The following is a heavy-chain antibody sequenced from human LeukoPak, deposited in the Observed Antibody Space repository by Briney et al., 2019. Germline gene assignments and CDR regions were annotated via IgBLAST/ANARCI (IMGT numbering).Heavy chain of an antibody. J-gene: IGHJ3*02. V-gene: IGHV3-7*01. CDR2: IKQDASEK. CDR3: ARLVSALRFGDAFDI. Sequence: PGGSLRLSCAASGFTFSNYWMSWVRQAPGKGLEWVANIKQDASEKYYVDSVKGRFTISRDNGKNSLYLQMNTLRAEDTAVYYCARLVSALRFGDAFDIWGQGTMVTVSS. D-gene: IGHD3-10*01. CDR1: GFTFSNYW.